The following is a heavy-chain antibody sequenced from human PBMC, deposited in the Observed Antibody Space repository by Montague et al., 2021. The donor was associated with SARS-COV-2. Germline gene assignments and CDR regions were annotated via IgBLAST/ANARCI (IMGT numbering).Heavy chain of an antibody. V-gene: IGHV4-31*03. CDR1: GGSISSGGYY. J-gene: IGHJ6*02. CDR2: IYYSGST. D-gene: IGHD2-8*01. Sequence: TLSLTCTVPGGSISSGGYYWSWIRQHPGKGLEWIGYIYYSGSTNYNPSLKSRLTISVDTPKNQFSLKLSSVTAADTAVYYCAIGEGVMVYVYGMDVWGQGTTVTVSS. CDR3: AIGEGVMVYVYGMDV.